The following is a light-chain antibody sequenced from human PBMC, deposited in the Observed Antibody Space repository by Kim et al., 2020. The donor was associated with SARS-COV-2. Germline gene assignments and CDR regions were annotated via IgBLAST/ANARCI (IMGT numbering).Light chain of an antibody. J-gene: IGKJ4*01. CDR1: HGISNY. V-gene: IGKV1-17*03. CDR3: LQHHSYPLT. Sequence: ASVVDRITITWRASHGISNYLAWFQQKQGKVPKRLIYAASSLQSGVPSRFSGSGSGTEFTLTISSLQPEDFATYYCLQHHSYPLTFGGGTKVDIK. CDR2: AAS.